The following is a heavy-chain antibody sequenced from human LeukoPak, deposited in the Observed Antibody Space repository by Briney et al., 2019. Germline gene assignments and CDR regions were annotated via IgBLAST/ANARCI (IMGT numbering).Heavy chain of an antibody. CDR3: ARDAGTVTTFVFFDY. D-gene: IGHD4-17*01. CDR1: GYTFTGYY. V-gene: IGHV1-2*02. J-gene: IGHJ4*02. Sequence: ASVKVSCKASGYTFTGYYMHWVRQAPGQGLEWMGWINPNSGGTNYAQKFQGRVTMTRDTSISTAYMELSMLRSDDTAVYYCARDAGTVTTFVFFDYWGQGTLVTVSS. CDR2: INPNSGGT.